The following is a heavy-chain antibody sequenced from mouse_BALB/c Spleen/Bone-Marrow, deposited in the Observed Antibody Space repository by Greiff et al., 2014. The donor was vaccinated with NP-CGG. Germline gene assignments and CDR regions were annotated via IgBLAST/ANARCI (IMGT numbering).Heavy chain of an antibody. V-gene: IGHV1-18*01. J-gene: IGHJ3*01. Sequence: VQLKESGPELVKPGASMKIFCKASGYSFTGYTMNWVKQSHGKNLEWIGLINPYNGGTSYNQKFKGKATLTVDKSSSTAYMELLSLTSEDSAVYYCARGDYYGSSSFAYWGQGTLVTVSA. D-gene: IGHD1-1*01. CDR1: GYSFTGYT. CDR3: ARGDYYGSSSFAY. CDR2: INPYNGGT.